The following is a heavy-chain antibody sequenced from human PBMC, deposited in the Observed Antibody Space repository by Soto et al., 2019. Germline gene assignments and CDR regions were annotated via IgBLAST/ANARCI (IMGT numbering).Heavy chain of an antibody. J-gene: IGHJ4*02. D-gene: IGHD4-17*01. V-gene: IGHV4-31*11. CDR1: GGSISSGGYY. CDR2: IYYSGST. CDR3: ARENDYGDFY. Sequence: PSETLSLTCAVSGGSISSGGYYWSWIRQHPGKGLEWIGYIYYSGSTYYNPSLKSRVTISVDTSKNQFSLKLSSVTAADTAVYYCARENDYGDFYWGQGTLVTVSS.